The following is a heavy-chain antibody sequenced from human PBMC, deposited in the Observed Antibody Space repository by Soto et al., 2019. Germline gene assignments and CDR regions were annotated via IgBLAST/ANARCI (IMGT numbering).Heavy chain of an antibody. J-gene: IGHJ4*02. CDR2: ISSTTNYI. CDR3: ARESEDLTSNFDY. CDR1: GFTFTRYS. Sequence: GGSLRLSCAASGFTFTRYSMNWVRQAPGKGLEWVSSISSTTNYIYYGDSLKGRFTISRDNAKNSLYLEMNSLRAEDTAVYYCARESEDLTSNFDYWGQGTLVTVSS. V-gene: IGHV3-21*06.